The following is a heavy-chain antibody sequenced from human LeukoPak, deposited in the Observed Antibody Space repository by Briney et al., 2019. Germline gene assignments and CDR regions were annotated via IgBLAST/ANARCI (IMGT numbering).Heavy chain of an antibody. CDR3: ARDARYSSGWYMETPPDY. D-gene: IGHD6-19*01. J-gene: IGHJ4*02. CDR2: INPKSGDT. Sequence: ASVKVSCKASGYTFTGYYMHWVQQAPGQGLEWMGWINPKSGDTKYAQKFQGRVTMTRDTSISTAYVELSRLRSDDTAVYYCARDARYSSGWYMETPPDYWGQGTLVTVS. CDR1: GYTFTGYY. V-gene: IGHV1-2*02.